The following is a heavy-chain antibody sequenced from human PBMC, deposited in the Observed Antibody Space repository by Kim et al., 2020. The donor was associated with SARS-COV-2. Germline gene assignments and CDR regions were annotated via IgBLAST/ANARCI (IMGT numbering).Heavy chain of an antibody. D-gene: IGHD3-10*01. Sequence: GGSLRLSCAASGFTFSSYSMNWVRQAPGKGLEWVSSISSISSYIFYADSVKGRFTISRDNAKNSLYLQMNSLRAEDTAVYYCARDWDTMVRGYWYYGMDGWGQGTTVTVSS. J-gene: IGHJ6*02. V-gene: IGHV3-21*01. CDR2: ISSISSYI. CDR3: ARDWDTMVRGYWYYGMDG. CDR1: GFTFSSYS.